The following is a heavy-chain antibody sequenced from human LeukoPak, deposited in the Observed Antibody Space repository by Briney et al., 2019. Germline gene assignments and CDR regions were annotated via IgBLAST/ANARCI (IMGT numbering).Heavy chain of an antibody. CDR2: IFPADSDT. V-gene: IGHV5-51*01. D-gene: IGHD6-19*01. CDR3: ARSLYRSGWSGGFDY. CDR1: GYSFSNSC. J-gene: IGHJ4*02. Sequence: GESLKISCKGSGYSFSNSCIGWVRQMRGKGLEWMGIIFPADSDTRYSPSFQGQVTFSADKSISTAYLQWSSLKASDTAIYYCARSLYRSGWSGGFDYWGQGTLVTVSS.